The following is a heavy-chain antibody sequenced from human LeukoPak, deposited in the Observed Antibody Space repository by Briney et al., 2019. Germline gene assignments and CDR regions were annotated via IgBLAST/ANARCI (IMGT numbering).Heavy chain of an antibody. Sequence: PSETLSLTCAVYGGSFSGYYWSWIRQPPGEGLEWIGEINHSGNTNYNPSLKSRVTISVDTSKNQFSLKLSSVTAADTAVYYCASRYSSGWYLDYWGQGTLVTVSS. V-gene: IGHV4-34*01. D-gene: IGHD6-19*01. CDR3: ASRYSSGWYLDY. J-gene: IGHJ4*02. CDR2: INHSGNT. CDR1: GGSFSGYY.